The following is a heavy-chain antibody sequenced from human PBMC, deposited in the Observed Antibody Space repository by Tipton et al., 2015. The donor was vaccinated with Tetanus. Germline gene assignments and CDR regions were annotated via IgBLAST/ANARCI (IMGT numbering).Heavy chain of an antibody. J-gene: IGHJ4*02. CDR3: ARGSGAMDS. CDR2: INSRTLTI. D-gene: IGHD7-27*01. Sequence: SLRLSCVVSGFTFSDYSMNWVRQAPGKGLEWVSCINSRTLTIYYADSVKGRFTISRDNAKNSLYLQMNSLRDEDTAMYYCARGSGAMDSWGQGTLVTVSS. V-gene: IGHV3-48*02. CDR1: GFTFSDYS.